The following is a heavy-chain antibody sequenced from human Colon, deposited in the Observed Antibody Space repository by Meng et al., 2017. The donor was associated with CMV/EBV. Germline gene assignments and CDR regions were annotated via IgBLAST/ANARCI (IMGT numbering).Heavy chain of an antibody. J-gene: IGHJ4*02. CDR2: IVVGSGNT. Sequence: SVKVSCKASGFTFTSSAVQWVRQARGQRLEWIGWIVVGSGNTNYAQKFQGRVTMTRNTSISTAYMELSSLRSDDTAVYYCARVTWVGLFIISYFDYWGQGTLVTVSS. V-gene: IGHV1-58*01. D-gene: IGHD3-10*01. CDR1: GFTFTSSA. CDR3: ARVTWVGLFIISYFDY.